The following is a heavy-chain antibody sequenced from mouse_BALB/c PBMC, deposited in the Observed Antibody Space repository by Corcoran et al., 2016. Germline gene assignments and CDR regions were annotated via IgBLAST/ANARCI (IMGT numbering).Heavy chain of an antibody. CDR1: GFNIKDTY. CDR3: ANWDWYFDV. V-gene: IGHV14-3*02. CDR2: IDPANGNT. J-gene: IGHJ1*01. D-gene: IGHD4-1*01. Sequence: EVQLQQSGAELVKPGASVKLSCTASGFNIKDTYMHWVKQRPEQGQEWIGRIDPANGNTKYDPKFQGKATITADTSSNTAYLQLSSLTSEDTAVYYCANWDWYFDVWGAGTTVTVSS.